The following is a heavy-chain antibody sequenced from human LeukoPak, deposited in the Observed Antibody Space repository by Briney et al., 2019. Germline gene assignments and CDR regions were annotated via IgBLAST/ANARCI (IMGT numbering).Heavy chain of an antibody. CDR3: ARDLGYCSGGSCYRNWFDP. J-gene: IGHJ5*02. V-gene: IGHV1-18*01. CDR1: GCTFTSYG. Sequence: ASVKVSCKASGCTFTSYGISWVRQAPGQGLEWMGWISTYNDNTNYAQKLQGRVTMTTDTSTSTAYMELRSLGSDDTAVYYCARDLGYCSGGSCYRNWFDPWGQGTLVTVSS. CDR2: ISTYNDNT. D-gene: IGHD2-15*01.